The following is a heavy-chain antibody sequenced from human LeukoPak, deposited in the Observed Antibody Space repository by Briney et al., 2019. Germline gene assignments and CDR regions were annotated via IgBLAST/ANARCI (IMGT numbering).Heavy chain of an antibody. CDR3: ASSLTPLFSEWLYTFDY. V-gene: IGHV1-18*01. CDR2: ISAYNGNT. D-gene: IGHD3-3*01. J-gene: IGHJ4*02. CDR1: GYTFTNYG. Sequence: GASVKVSCKASGYTFTNYGISWVRQAPGQGLEWMGWISAYNGNTNYAQKLQGRVTMTTDTSTSTAYMGLRSLRSDDTAVYYCASSLTPLFSEWLYTFDYWGQGTLVTVSS.